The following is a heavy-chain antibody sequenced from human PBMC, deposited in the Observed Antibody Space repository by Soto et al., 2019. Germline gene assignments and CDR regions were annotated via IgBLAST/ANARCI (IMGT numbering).Heavy chain of an antibody. Sequence: EVQLEESGGDLVQPGGSLRLSCAASGFTFSTYWMHWVRQAPGKGLVWVSRINSDGSITTYADSVKGRFTISRDNSKNPLYLQMNSLRAEDTAVYYCARVATGSYSWMESWGQGSLVTVSS. J-gene: IGHJ5*02. CDR3: ARVATGSYSWMES. D-gene: IGHD1-26*01. CDR2: INSDGSIT. V-gene: IGHV3-74*03. CDR1: GFTFSTYW.